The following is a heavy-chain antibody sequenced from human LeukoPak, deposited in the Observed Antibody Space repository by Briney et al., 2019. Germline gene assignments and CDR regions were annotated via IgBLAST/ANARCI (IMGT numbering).Heavy chain of an antibody. Sequence: PGGSLRLSCAASGFSFSGYAMSWVRQAPGKGLEWVSTISGSGGRTYYADSVKGRFTISRDNSKNTLYLQMNSLRAEDTAVYSCAKDHPGVVVVATYYYWGQGTLVTVSS. CDR1: GFSFSGYA. CDR3: AKDHPGVVVVATYYY. V-gene: IGHV3-23*01. J-gene: IGHJ4*02. CDR2: ISGSGGRT. D-gene: IGHD2-15*01.